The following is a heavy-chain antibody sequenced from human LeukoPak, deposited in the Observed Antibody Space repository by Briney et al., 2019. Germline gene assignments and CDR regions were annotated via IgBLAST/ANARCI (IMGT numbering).Heavy chain of an antibody. V-gene: IGHV1-18*01. D-gene: IGHD4-17*01. CDR3: AREFQTTATTKESYFDY. CDR2: INPDSGDS. CDR1: GYTFTSYG. J-gene: IGHJ4*02. Sequence: ASVKVSCKASGYTFTSYGISWVRQAPGQGLEWMGWINPDSGDSNSAQKFQGRITMTRDTSISTAYMELTSLISDDTAVYYCAREFQTTATTKESYFDYWGQGSLVTVSS.